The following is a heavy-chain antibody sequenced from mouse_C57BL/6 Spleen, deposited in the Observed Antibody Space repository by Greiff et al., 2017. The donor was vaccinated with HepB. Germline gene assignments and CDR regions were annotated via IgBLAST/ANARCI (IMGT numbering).Heavy chain of an antibody. CDR3: ARDGATVVAPYFDY. CDR1: GYAFSSYW. D-gene: IGHD1-1*01. Sequence: QVQLKQSGAELVKPGASVKISCKASGYAFSSYWMNWVKQRPGKGLEWIGQIYPGDGDTNYNGKFKGKATLTADKSSSTAYMQLSSLTSEDSAVYFCARDGATVVAPYFDYWGQGTTLTVSS. V-gene: IGHV1-80*01. CDR2: IYPGDGDT. J-gene: IGHJ2*01.